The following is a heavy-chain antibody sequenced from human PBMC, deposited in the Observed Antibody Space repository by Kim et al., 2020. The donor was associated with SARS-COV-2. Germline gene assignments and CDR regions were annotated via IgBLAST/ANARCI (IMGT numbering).Heavy chain of an antibody. CDR3: ARDYYGSGSYSEAFDI. D-gene: IGHD3-10*01. CDR1: GYSFTSYW. Sequence: GESLKISCKGSGYSFTSYWIGWVRQMPGKGLEWMGIIYPGDSDTRYSPSFQGQVTISADKSISTAYLQWSSLKASDTAMYYCARDYYGSGSYSEAFDIWGQGTMVTVSS. J-gene: IGHJ3*02. CDR2: IYPGDSDT. V-gene: IGHV5-51*01.